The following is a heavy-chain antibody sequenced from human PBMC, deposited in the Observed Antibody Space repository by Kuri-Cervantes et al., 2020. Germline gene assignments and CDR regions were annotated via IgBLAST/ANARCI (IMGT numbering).Heavy chain of an antibody. Sequence: SETLSLTCTVSGGSISSYYWSWIRQPPGKGLEWIGYIYYSGSTNYNPSLKSRVTISVDTSKNQFSLKLSSVTAADTAVYYCAGRTRYYFDYWGQGTLVTGSS. V-gene: IGHV4-59*01. CDR1: GGSISSYY. CDR2: IYYSGST. J-gene: IGHJ4*02. CDR3: AGRTRYYFDY.